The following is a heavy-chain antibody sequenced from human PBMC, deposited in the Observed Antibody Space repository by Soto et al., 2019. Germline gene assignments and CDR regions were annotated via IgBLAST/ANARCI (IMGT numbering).Heavy chain of an antibody. CDR2: ISSSSSYI. CDR3: ARDPPKYSSSSAFDI. D-gene: IGHD6-6*01. CDR1: GFTFSSYS. J-gene: IGHJ3*02. V-gene: IGHV3-21*01. Sequence: ASVKVSCAASGFTFSSYSMNWVRQAPGKGLEWVSSISSSSSYIYYADSVKGRFTISRDNAKNSLYLQMNSLRAEDTAVYYCARDPPKYSSSSAFDIWGQGTMVTVSS.